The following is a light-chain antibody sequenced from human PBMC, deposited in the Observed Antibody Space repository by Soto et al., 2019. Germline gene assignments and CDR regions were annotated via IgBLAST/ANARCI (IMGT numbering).Light chain of an antibody. J-gene: IGKJ3*01. Sequence: EIVMTQSPATLSVSPGERATLSCRASQSVSNNVAWYQQKPGQAPRLLIYHAATRATGIPSRFSGSGSGTDFTLTISCLQSEDFATYYCQQYYSYPFTFGPGTKVDIK. CDR3: QQYYSYPFT. CDR2: HAA. CDR1: QSVSNN. V-gene: IGKV3-15*01.